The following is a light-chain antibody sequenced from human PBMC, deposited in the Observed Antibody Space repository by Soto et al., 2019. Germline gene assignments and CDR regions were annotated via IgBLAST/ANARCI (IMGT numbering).Light chain of an antibody. V-gene: IGLV3-25*03. CDR3: QSADISGPYV. J-gene: IGLJ1*01. CDR2: KDS. Sequence: SYELTKPPSVLVSPGQTARITCSGDALTKQYAYWYQQKPGHAPVLVIYKDSERPSGIPERFSGSSSGTTVTLTISGVQAEDEAAYYCQSADISGPYVFGIGTKLTVL. CDR1: ALTKQY.